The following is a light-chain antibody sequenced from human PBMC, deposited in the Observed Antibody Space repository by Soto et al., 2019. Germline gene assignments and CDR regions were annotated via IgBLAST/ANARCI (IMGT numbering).Light chain of an antibody. CDR3: QQYNNWPPWT. Sequence: EIVMTQSPDTLSVSPGGGATLSCKAGQSVGSNLAWYQQKPGQAPRLLIYAASTRATGIPARFSGSGSGTDFTLTISSLQSEDFAVYYCQQYNNWPPWTFGQGTKVDIK. J-gene: IGKJ1*01. CDR1: QSVGSN. V-gene: IGKV3-15*01. CDR2: AAS.